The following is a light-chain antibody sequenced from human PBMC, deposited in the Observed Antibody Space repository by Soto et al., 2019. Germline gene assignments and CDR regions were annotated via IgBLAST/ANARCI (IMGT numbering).Light chain of an antibody. CDR3: QHYNSYSEA. CDR1: QVISNY. V-gene: IGKV1-5*03. Sequence: DIQMTQSPSSLSASVGDRVTITCQASQVISNYLNWYQQKPGKAPKLLIYKASTLKSGVPSRFSGSGSGTEFTLTISSLQPDDFATYYCQHYNSYSEAFGQGTKVDIK. CDR2: KAS. J-gene: IGKJ1*01.